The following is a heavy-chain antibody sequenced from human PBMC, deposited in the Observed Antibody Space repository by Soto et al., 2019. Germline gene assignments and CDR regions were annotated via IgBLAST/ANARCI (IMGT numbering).Heavy chain of an antibody. CDR3: GRDSGSDLSAPGTVFHY. Sequence: QVQLVQSGVEVKKPGASVKVSCKASGYTFSIYGITWVRQAPGQGLEWMGWISVYNGNTKYAQNFQDRVTMTTDTSTYTVYMELRSLQSDDTAVYFCGRDSGSDLSAPGTVFHYWGQGTLVTVSS. CDR2: ISVYNGNT. V-gene: IGHV1-18*01. CDR1: GYTFSIYG. D-gene: IGHD3-10*01. J-gene: IGHJ4*02.